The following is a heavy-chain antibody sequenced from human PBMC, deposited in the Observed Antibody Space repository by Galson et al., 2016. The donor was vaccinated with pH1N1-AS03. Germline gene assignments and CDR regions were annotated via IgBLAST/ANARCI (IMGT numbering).Heavy chain of an antibody. CDR3: TRASGSGWYGSYYDY. Sequence: SLRLSCAASGFNFSTYSVHWVRQPPGRGLQWVALISYDGTKKFYADSVKGRFTISRDTSKNTLYLQMNSLRVEDTAFYYCTRASGSGWYGSYYDYWGQGTLVPASS. V-gene: IGHV3-30*04. D-gene: IGHD6-19*01. CDR1: GFNFSTYS. CDR2: ISYDGTKK. J-gene: IGHJ4*02.